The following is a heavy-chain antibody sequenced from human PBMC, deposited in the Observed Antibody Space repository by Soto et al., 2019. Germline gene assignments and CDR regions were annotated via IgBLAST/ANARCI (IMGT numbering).Heavy chain of an antibody. Sequence: GGSLRLSCAASGFTFSSYAMSWVRQAPGKGLEWVSAISGSGGSTYYADSVKGRFAISRDNSKITLYLQMNSLRAEDTAVYYCAKDLPLEYSSFFDYWGQGTLVTVSS. CDR2: ISGSGGST. V-gene: IGHV3-23*01. J-gene: IGHJ4*02. D-gene: IGHD6-6*01. CDR1: GFTFSSYA. CDR3: AKDLPLEYSSFFDY.